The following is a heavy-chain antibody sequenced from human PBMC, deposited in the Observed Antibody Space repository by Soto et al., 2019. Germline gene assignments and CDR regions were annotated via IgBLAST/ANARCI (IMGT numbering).Heavy chain of an antibody. CDR1: GESLTGYY. CDR3: ARRRVAARSYYFDY. D-gene: IGHD6-6*01. J-gene: IGHJ4*02. Sequence: QVQLQQWGAGLLKPSETLALNCGVYGESLTGYYWSWIRQPPGKALEWIGEINHSGSSNYIPSLKSRLTISVDTSNNQFSLRLRSVTAADAAVYYCARRRVAARSYYFDYWGQGNLVTVSS. V-gene: IGHV4-34*01. CDR2: INHSGSS.